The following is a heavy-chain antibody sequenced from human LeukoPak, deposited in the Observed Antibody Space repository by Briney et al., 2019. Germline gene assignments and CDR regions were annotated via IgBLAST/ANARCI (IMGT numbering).Heavy chain of an antibody. CDR3: AKDRRYSSSWFSY. D-gene: IGHD6-13*01. CDR2: ISGSGGST. V-gene: IGHV3-23*01. Sequence: GGSLRLSCAASGFTFTSYAMSWVRQAPGKGLEWVSAISGSGGSTYYADSVKGRFTISRDNSKNTLYLQMNSLRAEDTAVYYCAKDRRYSSSWFSYWGQGTLVTDSS. J-gene: IGHJ4*02. CDR1: GFTFTSYA.